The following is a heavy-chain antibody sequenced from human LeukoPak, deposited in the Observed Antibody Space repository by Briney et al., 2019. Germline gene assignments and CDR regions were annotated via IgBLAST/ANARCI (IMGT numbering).Heavy chain of an antibody. CDR1: GYTLTELS. V-gene: IGHV1-24*01. CDR2: FDPEDGET. CDR3: ARDLDAFDI. J-gene: IGHJ3*02. Sequence: GASVKVSCKVSGYTLTELSMHWVRQAPGKGLEWMGGFDPEDGETIYAQNFQGRVTMTRDTSTSTVYMELSSLRSEDTAVYYCARDLDAFDIWGQGTMVTVSS.